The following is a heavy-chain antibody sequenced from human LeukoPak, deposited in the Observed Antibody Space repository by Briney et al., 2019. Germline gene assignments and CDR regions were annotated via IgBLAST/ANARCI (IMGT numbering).Heavy chain of an antibody. CDR3: AHSKSRYSNTWGAFDY. D-gene: IGHD2-21*01. CDR1: GFSLNTSAVG. Sequence: SGPTLVKPTQTLTLTCTFSGFSLNTSAVGVGWIRQPPGKALEWLALIYWDDNKRYSPSLKRRPTFTKDTSKSQVVLTMTNTDPVDTATYFCAHSKSRYSNTWGAFDYWGPGTPVTVSS. J-gene: IGHJ4*02. CDR2: IYWDDNK. V-gene: IGHV2-5*02.